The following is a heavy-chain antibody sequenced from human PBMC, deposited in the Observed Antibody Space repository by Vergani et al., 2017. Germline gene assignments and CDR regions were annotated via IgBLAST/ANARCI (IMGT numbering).Heavy chain of an antibody. V-gene: IGHV1-69*04. Sequence: QVQLVQSGAEVKKPGSSVKVSCKASGGTFSSYAISWVRQAPGQGLEWMGRIIPILGIANYAQKFQGRVTITADKSTSTAYMELSSLRSEDTAVYYCAREMATIRVPPYDAFDIWGQGTTVTVSS. CDR3: AREMATIRVPPYDAFDI. CDR1: GGTFSSYA. D-gene: IGHD5-24*01. CDR2: IIPILGIA. J-gene: IGHJ3*02.